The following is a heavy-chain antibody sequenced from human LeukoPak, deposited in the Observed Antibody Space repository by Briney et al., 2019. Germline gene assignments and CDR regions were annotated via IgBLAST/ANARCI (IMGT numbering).Heavy chain of an antibody. CDR2: INSDGSST. Sequence: GGSLRLSCAASGFTFSSYWMHWVRQAPGKGLVWVSRINSDGSSTSYADSVKGRFTISRDNAKNTLYLQMNSLRAEDTAVYYCARGSIFGVVILQYFDYWGQRTLVTVSS. CDR1: GFTFSSYW. CDR3: ARGSIFGVVILQYFDY. D-gene: IGHD3-3*01. J-gene: IGHJ4*02. V-gene: IGHV3-74*01.